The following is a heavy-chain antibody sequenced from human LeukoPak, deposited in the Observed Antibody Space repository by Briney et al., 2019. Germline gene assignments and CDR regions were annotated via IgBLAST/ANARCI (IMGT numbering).Heavy chain of an antibody. CDR1: GFTFRSYS. V-gene: IGHV3-7*03. CDR3: AREDYGDSGNDY. Sequence: GGSLRLSCAGSGFTFRSYSINWVRQAPGKGLEWVANINQNGNEKYYIDSVKGRFIISRDNAQNSVYLQLNSLRADDTAVYYCAREDYGDSGNDYWGQGTLVTVSS. J-gene: IGHJ4*02. D-gene: IGHD4-17*01. CDR2: INQNGNEK.